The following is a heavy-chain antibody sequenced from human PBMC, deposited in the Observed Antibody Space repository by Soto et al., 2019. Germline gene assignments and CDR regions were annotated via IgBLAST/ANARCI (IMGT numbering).Heavy chain of an antibody. CDR1: GFTFSSYG. V-gene: IGHV3-33*01. CDR3: ARDAGAVHIDQHFDY. Sequence: GGSLRLSCAASGFTFSSYGMHWVRQAPGKGLEWVAVIWYDGSNKYYADSVKGRFTISRDNSKNTLYLQMNSLRAEDTAVYYCARDAGAVHIDQHFDYWGQGTLVTVSS. D-gene: IGHD1-1*01. J-gene: IGHJ4*02. CDR2: IWYDGSNK.